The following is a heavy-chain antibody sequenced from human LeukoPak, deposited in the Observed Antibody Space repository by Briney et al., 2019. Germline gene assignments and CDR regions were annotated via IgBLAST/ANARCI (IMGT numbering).Heavy chain of an antibody. CDR2: IYYYGST. CDR1: GGSISSYY. Sequence: SETLSLTCTVSGGSISSYYWSWIRQPPGQGLEWIGYIYYYGSTNYIPSLKSRVTISVDTSKNQFSLKLSSVTAADTAVYYCARRDYGVNSGEYFQHWGQGTLVTDPS. V-gene: IGHV4-59*08. D-gene: IGHD4-23*01. CDR3: ARRDYGVNSGEYFQH. J-gene: IGHJ1*01.